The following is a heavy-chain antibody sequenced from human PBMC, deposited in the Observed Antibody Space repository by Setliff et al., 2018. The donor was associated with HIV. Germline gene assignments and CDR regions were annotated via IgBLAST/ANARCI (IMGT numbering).Heavy chain of an antibody. V-gene: IGHV3-21*06. CDR2: LSGDSNHI. J-gene: IGHJ4*02. CDR1: GFTFSIYT. CDR3: VRGPQFRPH. Sequence: GGSLRLSCAASGFTFSIYTMNWVRQAPGKGLEWVSSLSGDSNHIYHADSVKGRVTISRDNTRSTLYLQMNRLRVEDTAVYYCVRGPQFRPHWGQGTLVTVSS.